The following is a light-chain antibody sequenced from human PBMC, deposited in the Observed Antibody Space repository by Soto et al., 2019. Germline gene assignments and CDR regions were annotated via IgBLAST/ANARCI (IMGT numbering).Light chain of an antibody. CDR2: EVS. J-gene: IGLJ2*01. Sequence: QSALTQPPSASGSPGQSVTISCTGTSSDVGGYNYVSWYQQHPGKAPKLIISEVSKRPSGVPDRFSGSKSGNTASLTVSGLQAEDEADYYCCSYAGSYIYVVFGGGTQLTVL. V-gene: IGLV2-8*01. CDR3: CSYAGSYIYVV. CDR1: SSDVGGYNY.